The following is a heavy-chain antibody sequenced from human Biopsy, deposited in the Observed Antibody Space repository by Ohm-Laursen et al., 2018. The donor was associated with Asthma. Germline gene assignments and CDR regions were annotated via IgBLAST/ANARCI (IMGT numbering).Heavy chain of an antibody. Sequence: SLRLSCAASGFTFSSYGMHWVRQAPGKGLEWVSAISGSGGSTYYADSVKGRFTISRDFSKNTLHLQMHSLRVEDTAVYYCARGDSSGWSHYYFDYWGQGTLVTVSS. CDR1: GFTFSSYG. V-gene: IGHV3-23*01. CDR3: ARGDSSGWSHYYFDY. D-gene: IGHD6-19*01. J-gene: IGHJ4*02. CDR2: ISGSGGST.